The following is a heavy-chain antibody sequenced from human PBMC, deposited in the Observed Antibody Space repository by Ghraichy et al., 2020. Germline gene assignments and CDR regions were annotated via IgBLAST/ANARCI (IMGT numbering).Heavy chain of an antibody. J-gene: IGHJ4*02. CDR2: TYYRSKWYN. CDR1: GDSVSSSSAA. D-gene: IGHD5-24*01. CDR3: TRGRDGYINY. Sequence: SQTLSLTCGISGDSVSSSSAAWSWIRQSPSRGLEWLGRTYYRSKWYNDYAVSVKSRITISPDTSKNQFSLQLNSVTPEDTAVYCCTRGRDGYINYWGQGTLVTVSS. V-gene: IGHV6-1*01.